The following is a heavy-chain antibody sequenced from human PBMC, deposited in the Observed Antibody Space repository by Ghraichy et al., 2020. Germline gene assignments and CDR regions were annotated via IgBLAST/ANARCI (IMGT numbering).Heavy chain of an antibody. D-gene: IGHD1-26*01. J-gene: IGHJ2*01. CDR2: TYYRSKWYN. V-gene: IGHV6-1*01. Sequence: SQTLSLTCAISGDSVSSNSAAWNWIRQSPSRGLEWLGRTYYRSKWYNDYAVSVKSRITINPDTSKNQFSLQLNSVTPEDTAVYYCARGGTRARAKNWYFDLWGRGTLVTVSS. CDR1: GDSVSSNSAA. CDR3: ARGGTRARAKNWYFDL.